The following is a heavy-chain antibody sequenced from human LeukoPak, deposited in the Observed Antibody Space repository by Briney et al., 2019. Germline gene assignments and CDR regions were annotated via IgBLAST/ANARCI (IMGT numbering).Heavy chain of an antibody. Sequence: PGGALRLSRAASVFTFSTYTMNWVSQAPGKGLEGVSGISSSSSYIYYGDSVKGRFTISRDNAKNSLYLQMNSLRAEDTAVYYCARAPYDSTGYETPLAFDIWGQGTMVTVSS. J-gene: IGHJ3*02. CDR1: VFTFSTYT. CDR3: ARAPYDSTGYETPLAFDI. D-gene: IGHD3-22*01. V-gene: IGHV3-21*01. CDR2: ISSSSSYI.